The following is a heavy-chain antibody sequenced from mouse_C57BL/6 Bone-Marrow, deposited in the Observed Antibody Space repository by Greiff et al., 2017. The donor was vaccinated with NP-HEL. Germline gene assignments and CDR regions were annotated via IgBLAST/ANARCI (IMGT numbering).Heavy chain of an antibody. CDR3: AMKTFWNYSNFRYYYAMDY. D-gene: IGHD2-5*01. CDR1: GYTFTSYW. J-gene: IGHJ4*01. CDR2: IHPSDSDT. V-gene: IGHV1-74*01. Sequence: QVHVKQPGAELVKPGASVKVSCKASGYTFTSYWMHWVKQRPGQGLEWIGRIHPSDSDTNYNQKFKGKATLTVDKSSSTAYMQLSSLTSEDSAVYDCAMKTFWNYSNFRYYYAMDYWGQGTSVTVSS.